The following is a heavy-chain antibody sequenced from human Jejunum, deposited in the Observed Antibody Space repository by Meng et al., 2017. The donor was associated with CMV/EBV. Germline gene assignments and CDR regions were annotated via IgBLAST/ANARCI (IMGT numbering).Heavy chain of an antibody. Sequence: ADSGFSISSEGRSWVRQAPGKRVEWVSSISEGGGSTYYADPVKGGFTISRDNSKSTLYLQMNSLRDEDTAVYFCAKDRRTLDAFDIWGQGTMVTVSS. J-gene: IGHJ3*02. V-gene: IGHV3-23*01. D-gene: IGHD3/OR15-3a*01. CDR1: GFSISSEG. CDR3: AKDRRTLDAFDI. CDR2: ISEGGGST.